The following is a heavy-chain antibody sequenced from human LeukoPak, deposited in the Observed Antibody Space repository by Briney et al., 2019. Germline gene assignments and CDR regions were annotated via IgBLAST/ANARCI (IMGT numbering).Heavy chain of an antibody. CDR2: ISGSGGST. D-gene: IGHD4-11*01. J-gene: IGHJ6*03. Sequence: GGSLRLSCAASGFTFSSYAMSWVRQAPGKGLEWVSAISGSGGSTYYADSVKGRFTISRDNSKNTLYLQMNSLRAEDTAVYYCARDSYSNYSPFDYYYYMDVWGKGTTVTVSS. V-gene: IGHV3-23*01. CDR3: ARDSYSNYSPFDYYYYMDV. CDR1: GFTFSSYA.